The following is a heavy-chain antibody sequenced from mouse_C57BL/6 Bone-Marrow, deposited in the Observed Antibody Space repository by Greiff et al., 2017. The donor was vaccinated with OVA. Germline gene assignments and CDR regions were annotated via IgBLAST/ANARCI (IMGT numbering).Heavy chain of an antibody. Sequence: VQLKESGPGLVKPSQSLSLTCSVTGYSITSGYYWNWIRQFPGNKLEWMGYISYDGSNNSNPSLKNRISITRDTSKNQFFLKLKSVTTEDTATYYCARDYYGVATGAMDYWGQGTSVTVSS. CDR2: ISYDGSN. D-gene: IGHD1-1*01. CDR1: GYSITSGYY. CDR3: ARDYYGVATGAMDY. J-gene: IGHJ4*01. V-gene: IGHV3-6*01.